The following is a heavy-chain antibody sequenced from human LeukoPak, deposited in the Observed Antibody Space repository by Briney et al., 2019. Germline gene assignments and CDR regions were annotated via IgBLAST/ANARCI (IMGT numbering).Heavy chain of an antibody. CDR3: ARTYSSSGEFDY. Sequence: ASVKVSCKASGYTFTSYYIHWVRQAPGQGLEWMGIINPSGGSTTYAQKFQGRVAMTRDTSTSRVYMEVSSLRSEDTAVYYCARTYSSSGEFDYWGQGTLVTVSS. V-gene: IGHV1-46*01. CDR1: GYTFTSYY. D-gene: IGHD6-13*01. CDR2: INPSGGST. J-gene: IGHJ4*02.